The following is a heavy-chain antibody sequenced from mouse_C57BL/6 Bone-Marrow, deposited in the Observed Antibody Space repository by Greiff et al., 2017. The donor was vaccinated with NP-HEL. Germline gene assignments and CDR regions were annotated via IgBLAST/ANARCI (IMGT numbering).Heavy chain of an antibody. CDR1: GFNIKDDY. Sequence: VQLQQSGAELVRPGASVKLSCTASGFNIKDDYTHWVKQRPEQGLEWIGWIDPENGDTEYASKFQGKATITADTSSNTAYLQLSSLTSEDTAVYYCTRYYGSSPDYWGQGTTLTVSS. CDR3: TRYYGSSPDY. J-gene: IGHJ2*01. V-gene: IGHV14-4*01. CDR2: IDPENGDT. D-gene: IGHD1-1*01.